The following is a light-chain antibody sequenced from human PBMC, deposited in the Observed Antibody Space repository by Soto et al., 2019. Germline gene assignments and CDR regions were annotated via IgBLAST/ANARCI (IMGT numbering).Light chain of an antibody. Sequence: EIVLTQSPGTLSLSPGDRATLSCRASQSVSSSDLAWYQQKPGQAPRLLIYGASSRATGIPDRFSGSGSGRYFTLTITRLEPEDFAVYYCQRRITFGPGTKVDIK. CDR3: QRRIT. V-gene: IGKV3-20*01. CDR2: GAS. J-gene: IGKJ3*01. CDR1: QSVSSSD.